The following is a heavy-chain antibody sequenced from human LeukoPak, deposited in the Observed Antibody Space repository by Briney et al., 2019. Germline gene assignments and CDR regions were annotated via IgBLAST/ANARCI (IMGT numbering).Heavy chain of an antibody. J-gene: IGHJ4*02. V-gene: IGHV1-69*06. CDR3: ARGEAAAVASFDS. CDR2: IIPVFRTA. D-gene: IGHD6-13*01. Sequence: SVKVSCKASGDIFRRYSISWVRQAPGQGLEWLGGIIPVFRTANYAQKFQGRVTITADKSTTTAYMELRSPRSEDTAIYYCARGEAAAVASFDSWGQGTQVTVSS. CDR1: GDIFRRYS.